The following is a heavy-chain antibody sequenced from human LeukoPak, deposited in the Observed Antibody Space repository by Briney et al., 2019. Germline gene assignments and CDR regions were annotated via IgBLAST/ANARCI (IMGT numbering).Heavy chain of an antibody. CDR1: GFTFSSYG. D-gene: IGHD3-10*01. CDR3: AKDGRYYGSGSYYGDY. V-gene: IGHV3-30*18. J-gene: IGHJ4*02. CDR2: ISYDGSNK. Sequence: PGGSLRLSCAASGFTFSSYGMHWVRQAPGKGLDWVAVISYDGSNKYYADSVKGRFTISRDNSKNTLYLQMNSLRAEDTAVYYCAKDGRYYGSGSYYGDYWGQGTLVTVSS.